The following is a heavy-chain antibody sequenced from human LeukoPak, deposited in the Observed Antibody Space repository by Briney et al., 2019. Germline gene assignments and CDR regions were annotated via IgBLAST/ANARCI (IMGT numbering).Heavy chain of an antibody. CDR1: GGSFSGYY. D-gene: IGHD3-22*01. Sequence: PSETLSLTCAVYGGSFSGYYWSWIRQPPGKGLEWIGEINHSGSTNYNPSLKSRVTISVDTSKNQFSLKLSSVTAADTAVYYCARAAVTYYYDSSGEFDYWGQGTLVTVSS. V-gene: IGHV4-34*01. CDR3: ARAAVTYYYDSSGEFDY. J-gene: IGHJ4*02. CDR2: INHSGST.